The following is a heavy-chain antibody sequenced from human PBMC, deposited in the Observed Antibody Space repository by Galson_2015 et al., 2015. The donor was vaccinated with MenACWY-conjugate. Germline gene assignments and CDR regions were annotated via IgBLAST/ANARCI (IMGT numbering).Heavy chain of an antibody. V-gene: IGHV4-59*01. CDR1: GVSISASY. J-gene: IGHJ3*01. Sequence: LSLTCTVSGVSISASYWNWIRQSPEKGLEWIGYVHQNGDRKYNPSLRSRVTVSVDTARNHLSLKLDSVIAADTAMYYCARWCGTGYSCTRAFDVWGQGTRVAVSS. CDR2: VHQNGDR. D-gene: IGHD3-9*01. CDR3: ARWCGTGYSCTRAFDV.